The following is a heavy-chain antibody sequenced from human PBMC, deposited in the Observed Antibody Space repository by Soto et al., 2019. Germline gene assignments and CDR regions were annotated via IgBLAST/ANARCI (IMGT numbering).Heavy chain of an antibody. J-gene: IGHJ6*02. D-gene: IGHD2-8*02. Sequence: QVQLLESGGGVVQPGTSLRLSCAASGFTFRSYGMHWVRQAPGKGLEWLAVISNDGSNKYLADSVQGRLALSRDNSGNTLQLQINSLRVEDTAVYYCGNDPLVCSGGECPLYYYYGMDVWGQWTTVTVSS. CDR3: GNDPLVCSGGECPLYYYYGMDV. CDR2: ISNDGSNK. V-gene: IGHV3-30*18. CDR1: GFTFRSYG.